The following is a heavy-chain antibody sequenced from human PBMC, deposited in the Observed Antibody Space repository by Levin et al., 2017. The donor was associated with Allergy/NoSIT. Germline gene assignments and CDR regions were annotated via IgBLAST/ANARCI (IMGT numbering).Heavy chain of an antibody. CDR1: GFIFSDFA. CDR2: LSVVGGSA. D-gene: IGHD1-26*01. J-gene: IGHJ4*02. V-gene: IGHV3-64D*06. CDR3: VKDRGGIVRDFDY. Sequence: GGSLRLSCSASGFIFSDFAMHWVRQAPGKGLEYVSGLSVVGGSAYYTDSVKGRFTIFRDNSKNTSYLQMSSLRAADTAVYYCVKDRGGIVRDFDYWGRGTLAIVSS.